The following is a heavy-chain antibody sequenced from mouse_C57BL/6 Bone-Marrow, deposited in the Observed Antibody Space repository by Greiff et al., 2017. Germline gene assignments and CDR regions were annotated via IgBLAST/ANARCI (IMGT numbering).Heavy chain of an antibody. CDR2: IDPENGDT. Sequence: EVQLQQSGAELVRPGASVKLSCTASGFNFKDDYMHWVKQRPEQGLEWIGWIDPENGDTEYASKFQGQNTITVDTSTNTPYLQLSSLTSEDTAVYYCARIAYWDRGTLVTVSA. CDR1: GFNFKDDY. V-gene: IGHV14-4*01. J-gene: IGHJ3*01. CDR3: ARIAY.